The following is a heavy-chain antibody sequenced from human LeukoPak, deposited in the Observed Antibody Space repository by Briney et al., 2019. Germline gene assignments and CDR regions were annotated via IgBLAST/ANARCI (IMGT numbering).Heavy chain of an antibody. Sequence: PGGSLRLSCAASGFTFSSYAMSWVRQAPGKGLEWVSAISGSGGSTYYADSVKGRFPISRDNSKNTLYLQMNSLRAEDTAVYYCAKDTTMIVTNNWFDPWGQGTLVTVSS. CDR3: AKDTTMIVTNNWFDP. CDR1: GFTFSSYA. D-gene: IGHD3-22*01. V-gene: IGHV3-23*01. CDR2: ISGSGGST. J-gene: IGHJ5*02.